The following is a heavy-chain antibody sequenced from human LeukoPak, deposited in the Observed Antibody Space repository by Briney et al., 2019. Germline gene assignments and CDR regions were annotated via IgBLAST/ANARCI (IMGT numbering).Heavy chain of an antibody. J-gene: IGHJ4*02. V-gene: IGHV3-23*01. CDR1: GFTFSSYA. CDR2: ISSSGGTT. Sequence: GGSLRLSCAASGFTFSSYAMSWVRQAPGKGLEWVSTISSSGGTTYYADSVKGRFTISRDSSKNTLYLQMNSLRAEDTAIYYCAKDGMYSSSSSYYFDYWGQGTLVTVSS. CDR3: AKDGMYSSSSSYYFDY. D-gene: IGHD6-6*01.